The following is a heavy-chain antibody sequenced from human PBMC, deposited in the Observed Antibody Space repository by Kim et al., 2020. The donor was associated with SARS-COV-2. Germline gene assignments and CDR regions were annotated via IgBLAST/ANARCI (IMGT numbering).Heavy chain of an antibody. CDR1: GFTFSSYS. CDR2: ISSSSSYI. V-gene: IGHV3-21*01. D-gene: IGHD3-10*01. Sequence: GGSLRLSCAASGFTFSSYSMNWVRQAPGKGLEWVSSISSSSSYIYYADSVKGRFTISRDNAKNSLYLQMNSLRAEDTAVYYCARDLVTMVRGVMFYYGMDVWGQGTTVTVSS. J-gene: IGHJ6*02. CDR3: ARDLVTMVRGVMFYYGMDV.